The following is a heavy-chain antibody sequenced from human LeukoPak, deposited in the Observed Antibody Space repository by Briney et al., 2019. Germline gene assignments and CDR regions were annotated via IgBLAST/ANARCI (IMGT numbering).Heavy chain of an antibody. CDR2: ISNTGQTI. CDR1: GFNFIDYY. V-gene: IGHV3-11*01. CDR3: ARTRGYIAS. D-gene: IGHD5-12*01. J-gene: IGHJ4*02. Sequence: GGSLRLSCVASGFNFIDYYMSWIRQVPGKGLEWISYISNTGQTIYCADSVKGRFTISRDNSKNSLYLQMNSLRAEDTAVYYCARTRGYIASWGQGTLVTASS.